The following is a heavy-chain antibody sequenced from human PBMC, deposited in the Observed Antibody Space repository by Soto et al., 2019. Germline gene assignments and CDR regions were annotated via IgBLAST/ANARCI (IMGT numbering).Heavy chain of an antibody. Sequence: WASVKVSCKASGYTFTGYYMHWVRQAPGQGLEWMGWINPNSGGTNYAQKFQGWVTMTRDTSISTAYMELSRLRSDDTAVYYCARGGGDGYNYPRNDAFDIWGQGTMVTVSS. CDR2: INPNSGGT. CDR3: ARGGGDGYNYPRNDAFDI. CDR1: GYTFTGYY. D-gene: IGHD5-12*01. V-gene: IGHV1-2*04. J-gene: IGHJ3*02.